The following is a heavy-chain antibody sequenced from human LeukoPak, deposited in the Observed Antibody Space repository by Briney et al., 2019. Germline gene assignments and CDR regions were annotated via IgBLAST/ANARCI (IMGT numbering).Heavy chain of an antibody. Sequence: ASVKVSCKASGYTFTSYYMHWVRQAPGQGLEWMGIINPSGGSTSYAQKFQGRVTMTRDMSTSTVYMELSSLRSEDTAVYYCARDGDYGSGSYYNVRAFDIWGQGTMVTVSS. CDR3: ARDGDYGSGSYYNVRAFDI. CDR1: GYTFTSYY. J-gene: IGHJ3*02. CDR2: INPSGGST. V-gene: IGHV1-46*01. D-gene: IGHD3-10*01.